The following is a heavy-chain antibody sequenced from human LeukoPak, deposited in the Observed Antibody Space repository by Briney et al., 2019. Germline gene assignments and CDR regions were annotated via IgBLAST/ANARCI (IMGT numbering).Heavy chain of an antibody. CDR2: ISSSSSTI. CDR1: GFTFSSYS. Sequence: GGSLRLSCAASGFTFSSYSMNWVRQAPGKGLEWVSYISSSSSTIYYADSVKGRFTISRDNDKNSLYLQMTSMRAEDTAVYYCARVGRGSSNYFDYWGQGTLVTVSS. J-gene: IGHJ4*02. D-gene: IGHD4-11*01. CDR3: ARVGRGSSNYFDY. V-gene: IGHV3-48*01.